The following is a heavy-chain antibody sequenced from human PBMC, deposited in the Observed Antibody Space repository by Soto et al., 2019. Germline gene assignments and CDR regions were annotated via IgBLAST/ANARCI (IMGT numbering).Heavy chain of an antibody. CDR2: IWYDGSNK. CDR1: GYTFSIYV. Sequence: PCGSLKLSCAASGYTFSIYVMHWVRQAPDKELEWVAVIWYDGSNKYYADSVKGRFTISRDNSKNTLYLQMNSLRAEDTAVYYCARDVEVSYYYGSGSYYPPLGYWGQGTLVTVSS. V-gene: IGHV3-33*01. J-gene: IGHJ4*02. CDR3: ARDVEVSYYYGSGSYYPPLGY. D-gene: IGHD3-10*01.